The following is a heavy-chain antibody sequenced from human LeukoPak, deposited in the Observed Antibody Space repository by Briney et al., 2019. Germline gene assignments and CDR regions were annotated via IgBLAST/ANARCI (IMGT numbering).Heavy chain of an antibody. D-gene: IGHD2/OR15-2a*01. J-gene: IGHJ4*02. CDR1: GFTFSSFG. CDR3: AKDSPTYYADS. V-gene: IGHV3-30*02. Sequence: PGGSLRLSCAASGFTFSSFGMRWVRQAPGKGLEWVSIINYNGRDKYYADSVKGRFTISRDSSKNTLSLQMNSLRAEDTAVYFCAKDSPTYYADSWGQGTLVTVSS. CDR2: INYNGRDK.